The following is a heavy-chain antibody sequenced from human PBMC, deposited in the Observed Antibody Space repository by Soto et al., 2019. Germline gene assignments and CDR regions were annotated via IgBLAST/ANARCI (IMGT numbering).Heavy chain of an antibody. CDR3: ARDQPLTYYYDTGGAFDI. J-gene: IGHJ3*02. Sequence: PSETLSLTCTVYSGSFSTYYWTWIRQPPGKGLEWIGEINHSGSTNYNPSLQSRVTISIDTSKNQFSLKLSSVTAADTALYYCARDQPLTYYYDTGGAFDIWGQGTMVTVSS. CDR1: SGSFSTYY. V-gene: IGHV4-34*01. D-gene: IGHD3-22*01. CDR2: INHSGST.